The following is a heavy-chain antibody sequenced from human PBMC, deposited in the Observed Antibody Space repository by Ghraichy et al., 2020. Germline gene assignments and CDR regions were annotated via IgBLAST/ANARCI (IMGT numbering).Heavy chain of an antibody. CDR3: AREDTYYDMLTGYSPYGMDV. D-gene: IGHD3-9*01. CDR1: GGSVSSGSYY. CDR2: IYYSGNT. J-gene: IGHJ6*02. Sequence: SETLSLTCTVSGGSVSSGSYYWSWIRQPPGKGLEWIGYIYYSGNTNCNPSLKSRVTISINTSKNQFSLKLTSVTAADTAVYYCAREDTYYDMLTGYSPYGMDVWGQGTTVTVSS. V-gene: IGHV4-61*01.